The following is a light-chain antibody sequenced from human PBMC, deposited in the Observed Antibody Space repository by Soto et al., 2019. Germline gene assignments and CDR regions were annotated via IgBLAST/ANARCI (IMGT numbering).Light chain of an antibody. CDR1: SSGVGAYDY. Sequence: QRALTQLASVSGSARDSLGIPFTRTSSGVGAYDYVSWYQQHPDRAPRLVIYEVSNRPSGVSNRFSGSKSVNTATLTISGLQAEDEADYYCASHTTTNTRVFGTGTKVTVL. CDR3: ASHTTTNTRV. CDR2: EVS. V-gene: IGLV2-14*03. J-gene: IGLJ1*01.